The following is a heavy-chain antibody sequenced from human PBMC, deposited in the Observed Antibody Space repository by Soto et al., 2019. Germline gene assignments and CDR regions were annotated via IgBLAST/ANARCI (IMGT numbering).Heavy chain of an antibody. Sequence: GGSLRLSCAASGFTFSSYSMNWVRQAPGKGLEWVSYISSSSSTIYYADSVKGRFTISRDNAKNSLYLQMNSLRAEDTAVYYCARDWMPQQLVSYYYYYMDVWGKGTTVTVSS. V-gene: IGHV3-48*01. CDR3: ARDWMPQQLVSYYYYYMDV. CDR2: ISSSSSTI. J-gene: IGHJ6*03. D-gene: IGHD6-13*01. CDR1: GFTFSSYS.